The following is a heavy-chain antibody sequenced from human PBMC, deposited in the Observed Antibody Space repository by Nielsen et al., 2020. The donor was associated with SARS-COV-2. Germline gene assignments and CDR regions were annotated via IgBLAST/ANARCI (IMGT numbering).Heavy chain of an antibody. D-gene: IGHD1-26*01. J-gene: IGHJ6*02. V-gene: IGHV3-30*04. CDR3: ARVNIVGAAPGRYYYYYGMDV. Sequence: GESLKISCAASGFTFSSYAMHWVRQAPGKGLEWVAVISYDGSNKYYADSVKGRFTISRDNSKNTLYLQMNSLRAEDTAVYYCARVNIVGAAPGRYYYYYGMDVWGQGTTVTVSS. CDR1: GFTFSSYA. CDR2: ISYDGSNK.